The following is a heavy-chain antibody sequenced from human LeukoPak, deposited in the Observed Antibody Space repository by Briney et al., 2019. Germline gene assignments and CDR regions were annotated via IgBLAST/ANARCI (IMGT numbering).Heavy chain of an antibody. D-gene: IGHD4-17*01. CDR2: INHSGST. J-gene: IGHJ6*02. Sequence: SETLSLTCAVYGGSFSGYYWSWIRQPPGKGLEWIGEINHSGSTNYNPSLKSRVTISVDTSKNQFSLKLSSVTAADTAVYYCARLGLAVTTTYYYCYGMDVWGQGTTVTVSS. CDR3: ARLGLAVTTTYYYCYGMDV. CDR1: GGSFSGYY. V-gene: IGHV4-34*01.